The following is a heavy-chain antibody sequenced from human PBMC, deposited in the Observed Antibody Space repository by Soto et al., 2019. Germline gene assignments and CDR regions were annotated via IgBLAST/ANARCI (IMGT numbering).Heavy chain of an antibody. V-gene: IGHV3-33*01. J-gene: IGHJ4*02. D-gene: IGHD6-13*01. CDR2: IWYDGSNK. CDR3: ERSRPIAAAGTPDY. CDR1: GFTFSSYV. Sequence: GGSLRLSCAASGFTFSSYVMHWVRQAPGKGLEWVAVIWYDGSNKYYADSVKGRFTISRDNSKNTLYLQMNSLRAEDTAVYYCERSRPIAAAGTPDYWGQGILV.